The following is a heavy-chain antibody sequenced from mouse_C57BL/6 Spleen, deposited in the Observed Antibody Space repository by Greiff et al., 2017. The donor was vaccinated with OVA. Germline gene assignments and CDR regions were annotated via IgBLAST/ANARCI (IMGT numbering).Heavy chain of an antibody. CDR1: GFSLSTSGMG. CDR3: ARGFTIEGAMDY. D-gene: IGHD2-12*01. V-gene: IGHV8-12*01. J-gene: IGHJ4*01. Sequence: QVTLKECGPGILQSSQTLSLTCSFSGFSLSTSGMGVSWIRQPSGKGLEWLAHIYWDDDKRYNPSLKSRLTISKDTSRNQVFLKITSVDTADTATYYCARGFTIEGAMDYWGQGTSVTVSS. CDR2: IYWDDDK.